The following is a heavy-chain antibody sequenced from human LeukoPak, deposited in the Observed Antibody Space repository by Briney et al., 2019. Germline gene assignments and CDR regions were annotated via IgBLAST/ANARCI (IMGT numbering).Heavy chain of an antibody. Sequence: NPSETLSLTCTVSGGSISSYYWSWIRQPAGKVLEWIGRIYTSGSTNYNPSLKSRVTISVDTSKNQFSLKLSSVTAADTAVYYCARTYYYGSGSYYKWNWFDPWGQGTLVTVSS. D-gene: IGHD3-10*01. J-gene: IGHJ5*02. CDR2: IYTSGST. CDR3: ARTYYYGSGSYYKWNWFDP. V-gene: IGHV4-4*07. CDR1: GGSISSYY.